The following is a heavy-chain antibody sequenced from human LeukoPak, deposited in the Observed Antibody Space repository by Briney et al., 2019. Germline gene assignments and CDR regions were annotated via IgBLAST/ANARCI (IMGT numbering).Heavy chain of an antibody. Sequence: SDTLALTCTVSGGSIRTNYWSWIRQTPGKGLEWNAYINYNGNTNSNPSLKSRVTISVDTSRSQFSLKLSSVTAADTAVYYCARHGQDTGNFYAHFDYWGQGILVTVSS. CDR2: INYNGNT. CDR3: ARHGQDTGNFYAHFDY. V-gene: IGHV4-59*08. CDR1: GGSIRTNY. D-gene: IGHD1-26*01. J-gene: IGHJ4*02.